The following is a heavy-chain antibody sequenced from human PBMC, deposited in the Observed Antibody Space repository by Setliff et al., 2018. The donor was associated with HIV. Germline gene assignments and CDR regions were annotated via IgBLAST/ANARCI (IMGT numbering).Heavy chain of an antibody. CDR1: GGLITTSDYY. CDR3: ARQYCGGDCHFYYYMDV. V-gene: IGHV4-39*01. D-gene: IGHD2-21*02. Sequence: SETLSLTCTVSGGLITTSDYYWGWIRQPPGKGLEWIGAIYYSGSTYYSPSLKSRVTISVDTSKNQFSLNLNSVTAADTAVYYCARQYCGGDCHFYYYMDVWGKGTTVTVS. CDR2: IYYSGST. J-gene: IGHJ6*03.